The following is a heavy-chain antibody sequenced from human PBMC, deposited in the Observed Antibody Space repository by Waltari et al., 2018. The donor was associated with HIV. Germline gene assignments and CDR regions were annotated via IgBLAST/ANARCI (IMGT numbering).Heavy chain of an antibody. V-gene: IGHV5-51*03. CDR1: GYKSGSYW. CDR3: AKGVDCSNVYCMRDYYYGMEV. D-gene: IGHD2-8*01. J-gene: IGHJ6*02. CDR2: IYPGDSVT. Sequence: EVQLVQSETAVKKPGQSLKISCQGSGYKSGSYWIAWVRQIPGKGLYWMGAIYPGDSVTISNPSFQGQCHFSVAVSSNSVYLQWSSLKASDTAMYFCAKGVDCSNVYCMRDYYYGMEVWGQGTTVIVSS.